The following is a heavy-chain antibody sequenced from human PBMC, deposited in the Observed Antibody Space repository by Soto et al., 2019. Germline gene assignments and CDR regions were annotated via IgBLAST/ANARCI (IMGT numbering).Heavy chain of an antibody. J-gene: IGHJ4*01. CDR2: IYYGGRL. Sequence: PSETLSLTCSVSGGSVSSRSYYWSWIRQSPGKGLEWIGDIYYGGRLNYNPSLKSRVTISIDTSKNLFSLKLTSVTAADTARYYCARAHYGDDPHTPDCGPGTLVTVSS. CDR3: ARAHYGDDPHTPD. V-gene: IGHV4-61*01. CDR1: GGSVSSRSYY. D-gene: IGHD2-21*02.